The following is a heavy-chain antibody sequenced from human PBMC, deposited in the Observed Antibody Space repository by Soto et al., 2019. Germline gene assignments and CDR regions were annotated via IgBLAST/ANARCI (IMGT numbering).Heavy chain of an antibody. J-gene: IGHJ4*02. V-gene: IGHV3-33*01. CDR1: GFTFSYYG. Sequence: QVQLVESGGSVVQPGGSLRLSCAASGFTFSYYGMHWVRQAPGKYLEWAAGIDYDGKNKYYADSVKGRFTISRDDSKKTLYLQMNSLRDDETAVYYCARDDCPTPSCFGYWGQGTLVTVSS. D-gene: IGHD2-15*01. CDR3: ARDDCPTPSCFGY. CDR2: IDYDGKNK.